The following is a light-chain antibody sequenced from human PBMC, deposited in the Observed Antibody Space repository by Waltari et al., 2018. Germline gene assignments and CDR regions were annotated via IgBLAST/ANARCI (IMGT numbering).Light chain of an antibody. CDR2: KAS. CDR1: QSISSW. J-gene: IGKJ1*01. Sequence: DIQMTQSPSTLSASVGDRVTITCRASQSISSWLAWYQQKPGKAPRFLIYKASCLESGVPARFSGSGSGTEFTLTISSLQPDDFATYYCQQYNSYPWTFGQGTKVEIK. V-gene: IGKV1-5*03. CDR3: QQYNSYPWT.